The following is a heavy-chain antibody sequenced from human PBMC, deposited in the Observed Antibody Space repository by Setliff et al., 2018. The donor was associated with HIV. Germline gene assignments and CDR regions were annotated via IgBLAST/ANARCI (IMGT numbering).Heavy chain of an antibody. CDR2: IIPMLGVA. D-gene: IGHD2-21*02. CDR1: GGTFSSYA. CDR3: AGREMPCSGGDCNRYFYYYYMDV. J-gene: IGHJ6*03. V-gene: IGHV1-69*10. Sequence: GASVKVSCKASGGTFSSYAISWVRQAPGQGLEWMGGIIPMLGVANYPQKVQGRVTITTDKSTTIVYMELSSLRSEDTAVYYCAGREMPCSGGDCNRYFYYYYMDVWGTGTTGTSP.